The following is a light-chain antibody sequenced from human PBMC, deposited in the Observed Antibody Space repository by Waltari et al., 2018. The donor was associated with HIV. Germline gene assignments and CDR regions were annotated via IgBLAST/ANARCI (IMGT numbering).Light chain of an antibody. CDR1: SSNIGSKT. V-gene: IGLV1-44*01. J-gene: IGLJ1*01. CDR2: SRD. CDR3: AAWDGSLIGYV. Sequence: QSVLTQSPSASGTPGQRVTIYCSGSSSNIGSKTVNWYQQLPGTAPKLLIYSRDQRPSGVPDRFSGSYSVTSASLAISGLQSEDEADYYCAAWDGSLIGYVFGTGTKVTVL.